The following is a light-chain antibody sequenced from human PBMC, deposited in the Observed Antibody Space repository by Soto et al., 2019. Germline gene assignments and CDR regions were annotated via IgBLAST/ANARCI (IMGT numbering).Light chain of an antibody. CDR3: QQYGNSPFT. J-gene: IGKJ3*01. V-gene: IGKV3-20*01. Sequence: EIALTQSPGTLSLSPGERATLSCRATQSVNSNYLAWYQQKPGQAPRLLIYGASSRATGIPDRFSGSGSGTDFTLTISRLEPEDFAVYYCQQYGNSPFTFGPGTKVDIK. CDR2: GAS. CDR1: QSVNSNY.